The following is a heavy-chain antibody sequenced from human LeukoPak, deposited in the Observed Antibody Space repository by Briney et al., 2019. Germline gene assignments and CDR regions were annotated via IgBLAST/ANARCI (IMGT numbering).Heavy chain of an antibody. V-gene: IGHV3-66*04. CDR2: IYSGGST. J-gene: IGHJ4*02. CDR3: ARHIPFDC. CDR1: GFTVSSNY. Sequence: PGGSLRLSCAASGFTVSSNYMSWVRQAPGKGLEWVSVIYSGGSTYYADSVKGRFTISRDNAKNSLYLQMDSLRAEDTAVYYCARHIPFDCWGQGTLVTVSS.